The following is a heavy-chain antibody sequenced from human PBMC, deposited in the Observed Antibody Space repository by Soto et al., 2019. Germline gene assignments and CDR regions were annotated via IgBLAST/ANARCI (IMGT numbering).Heavy chain of an antibody. CDR2: VYHSGST. J-gene: IGHJ4*02. Sequence: ETLSLTCVVSGYSIRGGFYWGCIRQPPGKGLEWIGSVYHSGSTFYNPSLKSRVSISVDTSKNQFSLQLRSVTAADTAVYYCARGDISVDMALVSFDYWGQGTLVTVSS. V-gene: IGHV4-38-2*01. CDR1: GYSIRGGFY. D-gene: IGHD5-18*01. CDR3: ARGDISVDMALVSFDY.